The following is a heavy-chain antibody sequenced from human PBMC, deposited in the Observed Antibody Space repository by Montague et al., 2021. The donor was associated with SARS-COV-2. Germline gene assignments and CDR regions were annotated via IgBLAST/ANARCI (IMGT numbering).Heavy chain of an antibody. J-gene: IGHJ4*02. CDR2: ISSRGNRV. D-gene: IGHD6-13*01. CDR3: ARATTLLPSAGFYFDY. CDR1: GFNFNDFE. Sequence: SLRLSCAASGFNFNDFEMNWVRQAPGKGPEWVSYISSRGNRVDYVDSVKGRFTISRDNAKNSLYLQMNNLRAEDTAIYYCARATTLLPSAGFYFDYWGQGTLVTVSS. V-gene: IGHV3-48*03.